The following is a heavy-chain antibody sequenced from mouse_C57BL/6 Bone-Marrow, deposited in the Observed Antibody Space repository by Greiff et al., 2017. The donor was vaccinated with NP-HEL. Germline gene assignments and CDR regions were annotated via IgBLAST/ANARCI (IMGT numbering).Heavy chain of an antibody. J-gene: IGHJ2*01. V-gene: IGHV5-4*01. Sequence: EVQLVESGGGLVKPGGSLKLSCAASGFTFSSYAMSWVRQTPEKRLEWVATVSDGGSYTYYPDNVKGRFTISRDNAKNNLYLQMSHLKSEDTAMDYCARDKGKRSYFDYRGQGTTLTVSS. CDR1: GFTFSSYA. CDR2: VSDGGSYT. CDR3: ARDKGKRSYFDY. D-gene: IGHD2-1*01.